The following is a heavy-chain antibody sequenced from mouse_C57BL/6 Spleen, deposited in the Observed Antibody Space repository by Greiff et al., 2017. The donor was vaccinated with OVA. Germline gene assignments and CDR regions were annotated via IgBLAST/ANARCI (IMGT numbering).Heavy chain of an antibody. Sequence: VQLQQSGAELVRPGASVTLSCKASGYTFTDYEMHWVKQTPVHGLEWIGAIDPETGGTAYNQKFKGTAILTTDKSSSTAYMELRSLTSEDSAVYYCTRTYYGFADWGQGTLVTVSA. CDR1: GYTFTDYE. V-gene: IGHV1-15*01. CDR2: IDPETGGT. CDR3: TRTYYGFAD. J-gene: IGHJ3*01. D-gene: IGHD1-1*01.